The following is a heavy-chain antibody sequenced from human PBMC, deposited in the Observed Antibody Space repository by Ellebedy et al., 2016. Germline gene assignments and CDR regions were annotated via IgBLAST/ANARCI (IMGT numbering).Heavy chain of an antibody. V-gene: IGHV4-39*07. Sequence: SETLSLTXTVSGGSIRSRNYYWGWVRQPPGKGLEWIGSLYYSETTYYNPSLKSRVTISLDTSRNQVSLSLNFVTAADTAVYYCARAHTYLDSRNFYLDYFDRWGQGTLVTVSS. CDR2: LYYSETT. CDR3: ARAHTYLDSRNFYLDYFDR. CDR1: GGSIRSRNYY. D-gene: IGHD3-22*01. J-gene: IGHJ4*02.